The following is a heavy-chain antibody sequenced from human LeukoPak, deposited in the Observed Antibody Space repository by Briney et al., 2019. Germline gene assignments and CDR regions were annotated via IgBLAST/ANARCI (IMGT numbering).Heavy chain of an antibody. D-gene: IGHD6-6*01. CDR2: IYSGGST. CDR1: GFTVSSNY. CDR3: ARGRARYYFDY. V-gene: IGHV3-53*01. J-gene: IGHJ4*02. Sequence: GSLRLSCAASGFTVSSNYMSWVRQAPGKGLEWVSVIYSGGSTYYADSVKGRFTISRDLSENTLYLQMNSLRAEDTAVYYCARGRARYYFDYWGQGTLVTVSS.